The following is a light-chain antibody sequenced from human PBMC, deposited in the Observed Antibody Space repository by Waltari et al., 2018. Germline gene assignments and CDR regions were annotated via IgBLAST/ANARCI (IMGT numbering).Light chain of an antibody. CDR2: EVI. CDR3: CSYAGRGTYV. J-gene: IGLJ1*01. V-gene: IGLV2-23*02. Sequence: QSALTQPASVSGTLGQSITISCTGTTSDVGNYDLVSWYQQHPGKAPKLLICEVIKRPPGVSSRFSGSKSGNTASLTISGLQAEDEADYYCCSYAGRGTYVFGSGTKVTVL. CDR1: TSDVGNYDL.